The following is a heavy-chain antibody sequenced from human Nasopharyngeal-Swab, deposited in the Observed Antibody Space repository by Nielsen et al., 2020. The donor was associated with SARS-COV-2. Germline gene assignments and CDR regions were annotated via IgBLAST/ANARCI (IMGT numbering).Heavy chain of an antibody. CDR2: IRDKANSYAT. J-gene: IGHJ3*02. V-gene: IGHV3-73*01. CDR3: ARLMGTAYDI. D-gene: IGHD2-8*01. Sequence: GESLKISCAASGFTFSGSAMHWVRQASGKGLEWVGRIRDKANSYATAYAASVKGRFTISRDDSKNTAYLQMNSLKTEDTAIYYCARLMGTAYDIWGQGTLVTVSS. CDR1: GFTFSGSA.